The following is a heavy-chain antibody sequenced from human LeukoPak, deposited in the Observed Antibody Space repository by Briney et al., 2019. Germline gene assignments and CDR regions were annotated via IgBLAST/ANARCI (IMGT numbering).Heavy chain of an antibody. CDR2: ISYDGSNK. CDR3: ARDLGDGFPDY. V-gene: IGHV3-30-3*01. Sequence: GRSLRLSCAASGFTFSSYAMHWVRQAPGKGLEWVAVISYDGSNKYYADSVKGRFTISGDNSKNTLYLQMNSLRAEDTAVYYCARDLGDGFPDYWGQGTLVTVSS. CDR1: GFTFSSYA. J-gene: IGHJ4*02. D-gene: IGHD3-10*01.